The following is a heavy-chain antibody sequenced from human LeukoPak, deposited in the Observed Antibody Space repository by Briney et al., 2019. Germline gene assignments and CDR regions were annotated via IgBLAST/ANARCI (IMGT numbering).Heavy chain of an antibody. CDR3: ARQGSDYYYGMDV. Sequence: AESLKISCKGSGYSFTTYWIGWVRQMPGKGLEWMGIIFPGDSDTRYSPSFQGQVTISADKSISTAYLQWSSLKASDTAMYYCARQGSDYYYGMDVWGQGTTVTVSS. V-gene: IGHV5-51*01. CDR1: GYSFTTYW. J-gene: IGHJ6*02. CDR2: IFPGDSDT.